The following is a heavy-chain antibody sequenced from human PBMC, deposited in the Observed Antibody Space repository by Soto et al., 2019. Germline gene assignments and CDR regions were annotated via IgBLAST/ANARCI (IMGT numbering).Heavy chain of an antibody. J-gene: IGHJ3*02. CDR1: GDSINNGEYY. D-gene: IGHD4-17*01. Sequence: SETLSLTCHVSGDSINNGEYYWSWFRQPPGKGLEWIGYIYYNEVTYYNPSLKRRPTISLETSKNQFSLQLTSVTAADTAVYYCARDHTVTTGAFDIWGPGTMVTVSS. CDR3: ARDHTVTTGAFDI. CDR2: IYYNEVT. V-gene: IGHV4-30-4*01.